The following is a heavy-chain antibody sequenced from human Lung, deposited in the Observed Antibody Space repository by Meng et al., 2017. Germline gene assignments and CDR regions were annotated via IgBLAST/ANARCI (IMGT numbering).Heavy chain of an antibody. V-gene: IGHV4-34*01. Sequence: VQQQQWGAGLLPPSATLSLTCVVSGGSFSDYYWSWIRPPPGKGLEWIGEINHSGSNNYHPSLESRATISVDTSQNNLSLKLSSVTAADSAVYYCARGPTTMAHAFDYWGQGTLVTVSS. D-gene: IGHD4-11*01. CDR3: ARGPTTMAHAFDY. J-gene: IGHJ4*02. CDR2: INHSGSN. CDR1: GGSFSDYY.